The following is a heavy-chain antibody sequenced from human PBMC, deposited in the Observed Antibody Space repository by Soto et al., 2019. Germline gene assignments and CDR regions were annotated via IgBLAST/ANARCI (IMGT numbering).Heavy chain of an antibody. CDR2: ISGSGGSL. J-gene: IGHJ4*02. CDR3: AKVATAEVRGDFDS. V-gene: IGHV3-23*01. CDR1: GFTFSNYA. Sequence: PGGSLRLSCAASGFTFSNYAMGWVRQAPGKGLEWVSGISGSGGSLFNANSVKGRFTISRDNSRNTLYLQMNSLRAEDTAVYYWAKVATAEVRGDFDSWGQGTQGTVS. D-gene: IGHD3-10*01.